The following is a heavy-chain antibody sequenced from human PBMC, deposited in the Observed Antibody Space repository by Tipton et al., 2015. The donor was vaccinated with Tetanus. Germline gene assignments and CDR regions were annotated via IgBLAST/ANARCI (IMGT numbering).Heavy chain of an antibody. CDR3: ATVGLVTASVKY. CDR1: GASIRGSPYF. D-gene: IGHD2-21*02. CDR2: ISYTGTT. Sequence: TLSLTCSVSGASIRGSPYFWNWVRQYPGKGLEWIGYISYTGTTHYNPSLKSRVTISLDRSKNQFSLKLTSVTAADTAVYYCATVGLVTASVKYWGQGTLVTVSS. J-gene: IGHJ4*01. V-gene: IGHV4-31*03.